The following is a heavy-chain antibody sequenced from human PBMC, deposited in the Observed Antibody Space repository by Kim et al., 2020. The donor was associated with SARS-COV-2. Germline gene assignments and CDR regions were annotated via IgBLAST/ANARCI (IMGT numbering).Heavy chain of an antibody. J-gene: IGHJ4*02. CDR3: AKGDIVVVPAAGFDY. V-gene: IGHV3-23*01. D-gene: IGHD2-2*01. Sequence: DSGKGRFTISRDNSKNTLYLQMNSLRAEDTAVYYCAKGDIVVVPAAGFDYWGQGTLVTVSS.